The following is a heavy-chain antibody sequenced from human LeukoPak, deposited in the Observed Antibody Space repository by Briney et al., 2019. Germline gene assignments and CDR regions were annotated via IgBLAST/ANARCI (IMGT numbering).Heavy chain of an antibody. Sequence: PGGSLRLSCVDSGFTFSSYAMNWVRQAPGKGLGRVSGISGSGGSRYYADSVKGRFTISRDYSKNTVYLQMNSLRGDDTAVYYCARDLKGSYGMDVWGQGTTVTVSS. J-gene: IGHJ6*02. CDR1: GFTFSSYA. CDR2: ISGSGGSR. D-gene: IGHD2-21*01. CDR3: ARDLKGSYGMDV. V-gene: IGHV3-23*01.